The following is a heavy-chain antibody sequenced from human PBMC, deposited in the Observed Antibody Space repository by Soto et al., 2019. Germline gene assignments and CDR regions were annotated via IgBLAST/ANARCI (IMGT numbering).Heavy chain of an antibody. CDR1: GGSFSGYY. CDR2: INHSGST. Sequence: SETLSLTCAVYGGSFSGYYWSWIRQPPGKGLEWIGEINHSGSTNYNPSLKSRVTISVDTSKNQFSLKLSSVTAADTAVYYCAREGITIFGVVITYGMDVWGQGTTVTVSS. J-gene: IGHJ6*02. D-gene: IGHD3-3*01. CDR3: AREGITIFGVVITYGMDV. V-gene: IGHV4-34*01.